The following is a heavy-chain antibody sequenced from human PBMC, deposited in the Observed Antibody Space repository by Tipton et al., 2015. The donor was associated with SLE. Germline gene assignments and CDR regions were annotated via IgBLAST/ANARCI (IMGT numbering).Heavy chain of an antibody. Sequence: TLSLTCTVSGGSISSYYWSWIRQPPGKGLEWIGYIYYSGSTNYNPSLKSRVTISVDTSKNQFSLKLSSVTAADTAVYYCARGGEYSSSYNWFDPWGQGTLVTVSS. CDR1: GGSISSYY. CDR2: IYYSGST. J-gene: IGHJ5*02. CDR3: ARGGEYSSSYNWFDP. D-gene: IGHD6-6*01. V-gene: IGHV4-59*01.